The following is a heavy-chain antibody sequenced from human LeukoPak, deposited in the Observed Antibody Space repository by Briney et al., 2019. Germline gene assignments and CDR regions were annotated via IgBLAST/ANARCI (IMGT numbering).Heavy chain of an antibody. D-gene: IGHD1-7*01. CDR1: GGSISSYY. CDR3: ARVRTQPDYYMDV. CDR2: IYTSGST. J-gene: IGHJ6*03. Sequence: SETLSLACTVSGGSISSYYWSWIRQPAGKGLEWIGRIYTSGSTNYNPSLKCRVTMSVDTSKNQFSLKLSSVTAADTAVYYCARVRTQPDYYMDVWGKGTTVTVSS. V-gene: IGHV4-4*07.